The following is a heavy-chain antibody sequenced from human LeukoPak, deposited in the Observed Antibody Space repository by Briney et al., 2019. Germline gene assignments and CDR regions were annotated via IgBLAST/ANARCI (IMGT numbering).Heavy chain of an antibody. V-gene: IGHV3-21*01. CDR2: ISSSSSYI. D-gene: IGHD3-3*01. CDR3: ARDRFPPATAFWSGYY. J-gene: IGHJ4*02. CDR1: GFTFSSYS. Sequence: GGSLRLSCAASGFTFSSYSMNWVRQAPGKGLEWVSSISSSSSYIYYADSVKGRFTISRDNAKNSLYLQMNSLRAEDTAVYYCARDRFPPATAFWSGYYWGQGTLVTVSS.